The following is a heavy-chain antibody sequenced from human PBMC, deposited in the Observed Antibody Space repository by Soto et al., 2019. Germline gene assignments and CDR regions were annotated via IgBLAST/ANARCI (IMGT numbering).Heavy chain of an antibody. CDR3: ARDQAPDAVGVTAIPPDY. J-gene: IGHJ4*01. CDR1: GYTFTSYG. CDR2: ISAYSGNT. D-gene: IGHD2-21*02. V-gene: IGHV1-18*01. Sequence: ASVKVSCKASGYTFTSYGISWVRQAPGQGLEWMGWISAYSGNTNYAQKLQGRVTMTTDTSTSTDYMELRSLRSDDTAVYYCARDQAPDAVGVTAIPPDYWG.